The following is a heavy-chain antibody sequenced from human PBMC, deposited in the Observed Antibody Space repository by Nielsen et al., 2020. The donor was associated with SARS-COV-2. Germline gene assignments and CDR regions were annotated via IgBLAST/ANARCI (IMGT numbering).Heavy chain of an antibody. CDR3: ARDRGITMVRGYYYGMDV. CDR2: IYYSGST. V-gene: IGHV4-30-4*01. D-gene: IGHD3-10*01. J-gene: IGHJ6*02. CDR1: GGSISSGDYY. Sequence: SETLSLTCTVSGGSISSGDYYWSWIRQPPGKGLEWIGYIYYSGSTYYNPSLKSRVTISVDTSKNQFSLKLSSVTAADTAVYYCARDRGITMVRGYYYGMDVWGQGTTVTVSS.